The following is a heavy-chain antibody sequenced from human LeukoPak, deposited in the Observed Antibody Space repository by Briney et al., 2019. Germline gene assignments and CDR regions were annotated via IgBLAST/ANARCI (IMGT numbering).Heavy chain of an antibody. D-gene: IGHD3-9*01. CDR1: GFTFSDYY. J-gene: IGHJ4*02. V-gene: IGHV3-11*01. CDR3: ARDPAGYFDWLPNSGLDY. CDR2: ISSSGSTI. Sequence: GGSLRLSCAASGFTFSDYYMSWIRQAPGKGLEWVSYISSSGSTIYYADSVKGRFTISRDNAKNSLYLQMNSLRAEDTAVYYCARDPAGYFDWLPNSGLDYWGQGTLVTVSS.